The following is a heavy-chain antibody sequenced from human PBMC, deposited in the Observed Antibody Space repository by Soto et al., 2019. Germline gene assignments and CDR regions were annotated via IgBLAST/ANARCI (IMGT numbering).Heavy chain of an antibody. CDR2: VYYSGST. V-gene: IGHV4-61*01. Sequence: PSETLSLTCTVSGGSVRSGSFYWSWIRQPPGKGLEWIGYVYYSGSTNYNPSLESRVTISVDTSKNQFSLKLSSVTAADTAFYYFARVAITSDWSYFDFRGQGALVTVSS. D-gene: IGHD3-9*01. J-gene: IGHJ4*02. CDR1: GGSVRSGSFY. CDR3: ARVAITSDWSYFDF.